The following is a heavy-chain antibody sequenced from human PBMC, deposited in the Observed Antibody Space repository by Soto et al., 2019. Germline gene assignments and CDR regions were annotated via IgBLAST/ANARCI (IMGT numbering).Heavy chain of an antibody. Sequence: GGSLILSCSATGFSFSTHGMHWVRQAPGKGLEWVALISHDGSNEDYGDSVKGRFTISRDNAKDRLSLQVKGLKVFFTDTANSEIYFRSLHDALPISALISTLVPGRYPCGQ. CDR1: GFSFSTHG. V-gene: IGHV3-30*03. CDR3: EIYFRSLHDALPISALISTLVPGRYP. D-gene: IGHD5-18*01. CDR2: ISHDGSNE. J-gene: IGHJ5*02.